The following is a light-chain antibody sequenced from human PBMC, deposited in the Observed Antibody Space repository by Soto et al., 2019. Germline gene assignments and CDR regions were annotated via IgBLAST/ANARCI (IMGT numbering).Light chain of an antibody. J-gene: IGKJ2*01. Sequence: EILMTQSPATLSVSPGERATLSCRASQSVSSNLAWYQQKPGQAPRLLIYGASTRATGIPARFSGSGSGTEFALTISSLQSEDFAVYSCQKYITWQYTFGQGTKLEIK. V-gene: IGKV3-15*01. CDR3: QKYITWQYT. CDR2: GAS. CDR1: QSVSSN.